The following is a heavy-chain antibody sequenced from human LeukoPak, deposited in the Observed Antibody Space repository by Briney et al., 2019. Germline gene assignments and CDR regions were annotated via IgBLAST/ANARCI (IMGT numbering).Heavy chain of an antibody. CDR1: GFTSSSYW. Sequence: GGSLRLSCAASGFTSSSYWMSWVRQAPGKGLEWVANIKQDGSEKYYVDSVKGRFTISRDNAKNSLYLQMNSLRAEDTAVYYCARSRWGSGSLDYWGQGTLVTVSS. D-gene: IGHD3-10*01. J-gene: IGHJ4*02. V-gene: IGHV3-7*01. CDR3: ARSRWGSGSLDY. CDR2: IKQDGSEK.